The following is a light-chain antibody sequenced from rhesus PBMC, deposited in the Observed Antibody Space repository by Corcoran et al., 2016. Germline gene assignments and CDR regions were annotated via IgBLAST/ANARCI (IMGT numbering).Light chain of an antibody. J-gene: IGKJ4*01. CDR3: QQYYGYPPT. V-gene: IGKV1-44*03. CDR1: QNIYSN. CDR2: GAS. Sequence: DIQMTQSPSALSASVGDRVTISCRASQNIYSNLAWYQQKPGKAPKLLIYGASSLQTGIPSRSSGSGSGTDFTLTISGLQPEDSAAYYCQQYYGYPPTFGGGTKVELK.